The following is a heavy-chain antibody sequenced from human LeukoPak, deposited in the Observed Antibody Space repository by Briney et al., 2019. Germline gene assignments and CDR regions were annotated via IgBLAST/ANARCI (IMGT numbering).Heavy chain of an antibody. D-gene: IGHD5-12*01. CDR1: GFTFSSYA. J-gene: IGHJ4*02. CDR3: AKGGSGYDLIRGLDY. CDR2: ISGSGGST. V-gene: IGHV3-23*01. Sequence: GGSLRLSCAASGFTFSSYAMSWVRQAPGKGLEWVSAISGSGGSTYYADSVKARFTISRDNSKNTLYLQMNSLRAEDTAVYYCAKGGSGYDLIRGLDYWGQGTLVTVSS.